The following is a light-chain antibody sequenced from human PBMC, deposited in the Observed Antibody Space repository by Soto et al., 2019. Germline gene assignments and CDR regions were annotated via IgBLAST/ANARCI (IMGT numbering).Light chain of an antibody. J-gene: IGKJ1*01. V-gene: IGKV1-5*01. CDR3: QQYNSYSRWT. Sequence: DIQMTQSPPTLSASVGDRVTITCRASQSISSWLAWYQQKPGKAPKLLIYDASSLESGVPSRFSGSGSGTEFTLTISSLQPDDFATYYCQQYNSYSRWTFGQGTKVDIK. CDR1: QSISSW. CDR2: DAS.